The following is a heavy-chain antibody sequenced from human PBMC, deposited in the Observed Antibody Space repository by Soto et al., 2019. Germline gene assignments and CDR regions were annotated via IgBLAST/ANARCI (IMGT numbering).Heavy chain of an antibody. D-gene: IGHD3-22*01. J-gene: IGHJ3*02. V-gene: IGHV5-51*01. CDR1: GYSFLNYW. CDR2: IYPDDSET. Sequence: PGESLKISCKGSGYSFLNYWIGWVRQMPGKDLEWIGIIYPDDSETRYSPSFQGRVTISADKSISTAYLQWSSLKASDTAMYYCARLETYYYDSSGYDDAFDIWGQGTMVTVSS. CDR3: ARLETYYYDSSGYDDAFDI.